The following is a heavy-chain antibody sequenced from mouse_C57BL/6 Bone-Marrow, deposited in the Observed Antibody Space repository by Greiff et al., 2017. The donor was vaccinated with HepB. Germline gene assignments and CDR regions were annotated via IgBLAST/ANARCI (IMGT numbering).Heavy chain of an antibody. V-gene: IGHV1-81*01. CDR2: IYPRSGNT. CDR3: ARARGEEYDGYYAMDY. CDR1: GYTFTSYG. J-gene: IGHJ4*01. D-gene: IGHD2-12*01. Sequence: VQLQESGAELARPGASVKLSCKASGYTFTSYGISWVKQRTGQGLEWIGEIYPRSGNTYYNEKFKGKATLTADKSSSTAYMELRSLTSEDSAVYVCARARGEEYDGYYAMDYWGQGTSVTVSS.